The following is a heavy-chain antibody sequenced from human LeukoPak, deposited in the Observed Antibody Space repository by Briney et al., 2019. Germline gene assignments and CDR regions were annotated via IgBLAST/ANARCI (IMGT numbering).Heavy chain of an antibody. CDR2: IYYSGNT. CDR1: GGSISGDH. V-gene: IGHV4-59*08. Sequence: SETLSLTCTVSGGSISGDHWNWIRQPPGKGLEWIGNIYYSGNTNYNPSLKSRVTISVDTSKNRFSLKLSSVTAADTAVYYCARRNDFDIWGQGTMVTVSS. CDR3: ARRNDFDI. J-gene: IGHJ3*02.